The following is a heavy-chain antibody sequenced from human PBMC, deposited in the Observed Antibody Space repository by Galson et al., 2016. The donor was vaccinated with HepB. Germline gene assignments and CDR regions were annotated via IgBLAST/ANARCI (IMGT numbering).Heavy chain of an antibody. J-gene: IGHJ4*02. CDR1: GFTFSSHA. CDR3: VRPPVDGGYSYSPFGY. V-gene: IGHV3-30*04. D-gene: IGHD5-18*01. Sequence: SLRLSCAASGFTFSSHAMHWVRQAPGKGLEWVAIISNDGTKNYYADSVKGRFTISRDHSKNTLYLQMNGLKLEDTAVYFCVRPPVDGGYSYSPFGYWGQGTMVTVSS. CDR2: ISNDGTKN.